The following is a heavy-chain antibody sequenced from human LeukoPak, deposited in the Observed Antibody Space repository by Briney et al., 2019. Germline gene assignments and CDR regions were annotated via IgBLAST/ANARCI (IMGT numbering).Heavy chain of an antibody. CDR1: GGTFSSYA. Sequence: SVKVSCKASGGTFSSYAISWVRQAPGQGLEWMGGIIPIFGTTNYAQKFQGSVTITADESTSTAYMELSSLRSEDTAVYYCASFRDGYNPFDYWGQGTLVTVSS. D-gene: IGHD5-24*01. CDR3: ASFRDGYNPFDY. CDR2: IIPIFGTT. J-gene: IGHJ4*02. V-gene: IGHV1-69*13.